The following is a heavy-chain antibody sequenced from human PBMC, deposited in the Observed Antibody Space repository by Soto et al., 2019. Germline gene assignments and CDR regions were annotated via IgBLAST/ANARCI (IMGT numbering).Heavy chain of an antibody. D-gene: IGHD4-17*01. CDR1: GYTFTSYG. Sequence: QVQLVQSGAEVKQPGASVKVSCKASGYTFTSYGISWVRQAPGQGLEWMGWISADNGNTNYAQKLQGRVTMTTDTCTSTAYMELRSLRSDDTAVYYCVRAATSSTVTTNYGMDVWGQGTTVTVSS. J-gene: IGHJ6*02. CDR2: ISADNGNT. CDR3: VRAATSSTVTTNYGMDV. V-gene: IGHV1-18*04.